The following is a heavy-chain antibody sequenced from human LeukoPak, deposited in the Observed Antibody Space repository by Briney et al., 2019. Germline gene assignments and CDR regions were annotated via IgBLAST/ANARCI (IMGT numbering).Heavy chain of an antibody. CDR3: AKGGIAVVSTSVYYYMDV. CDR2: ISGSGDST. V-gene: IGHV3-23*01. J-gene: IGHJ6*03. Sequence: GGSLRLSCATSGFTFSSYGMSWARPASGKGLEWVSGISGSGDSTYSADSVKGRFTISRDNSKKTLYMQMNSLRAEDTAVYYCAKGGIAVVSTSVYYYMDVWGKGPTVTVSS. CDR1: GFTFSSYG. D-gene: IGHD6-13*01.